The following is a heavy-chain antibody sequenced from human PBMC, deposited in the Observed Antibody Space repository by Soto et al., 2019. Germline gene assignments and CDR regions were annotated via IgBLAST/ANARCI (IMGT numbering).Heavy chain of an antibody. CDR3: ARGIVGVSIDYYYGMDV. J-gene: IGHJ6*02. Sequence: SVKVSSKASRGTFSSYAISWLRQAPGQGLEWMGGIIPIFGTANYAQKFQGRVTITADESTSTAYMELSSLRVEDTAVYYCARGIVGVSIDYYYGMDVWGQGTTVTVSS. CDR1: RGTFSSYA. V-gene: IGHV1-69*13. D-gene: IGHD3-22*01. CDR2: IIPIFGTA.